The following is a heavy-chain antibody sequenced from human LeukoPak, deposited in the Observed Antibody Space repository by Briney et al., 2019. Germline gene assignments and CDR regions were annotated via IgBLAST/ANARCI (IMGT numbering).Heavy chain of an antibody. CDR3: ARAPILTGYYVNDWFDP. D-gene: IGHD3-9*01. CDR1: GYTFTGYY. V-gene: IGHV1-2*02. Sequence: GASVKVSCKASGYTFTGYYMHWVRQAPGQGLEWMGWINPNSGGTNYAQKFQGRVTMTRDTSISTAYMELSRLRSDDTAVYYCARAPILTGYYVNDWFDPWGQGTLVTVSS. J-gene: IGHJ5*02. CDR2: INPNSGGT.